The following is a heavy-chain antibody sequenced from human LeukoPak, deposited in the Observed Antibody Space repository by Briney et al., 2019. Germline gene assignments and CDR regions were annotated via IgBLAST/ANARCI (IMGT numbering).Heavy chain of an antibody. CDR3: AKDSDYYDSSGYYDY. CDR2: ISSSSSTI. CDR1: GFTFSSYS. Sequence: PGGSLRLSCAASGFTFSSYSMNWVRQAPGKGLEWVSYISSSSSTIYYADSVKGRFTISRDNAKNSLYLQMNSLRAEDTALYYCAKDSDYYDSSGYYDYWGQGTLVTVSS. J-gene: IGHJ4*02. V-gene: IGHV3-48*04. D-gene: IGHD3-22*01.